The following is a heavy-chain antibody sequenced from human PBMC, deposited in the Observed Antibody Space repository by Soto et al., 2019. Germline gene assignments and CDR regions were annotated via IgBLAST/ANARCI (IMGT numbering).Heavy chain of an antibody. D-gene: IGHD6-13*01. CDR1: GGSISSSNW. Sequence: SETLSLTCAVSGGSISSSNWWSWVRQPPGKGLEWIGEIYHSGSTNYNPSLKSRVTISVDKSKNQFSLKLSSVTAADTAVYYCVRLAAAAYYYYGMDVWGQGTTVTVSS. CDR2: IYHSGST. V-gene: IGHV4-4*02. J-gene: IGHJ6*02. CDR3: VRLAAAAYYYYGMDV.